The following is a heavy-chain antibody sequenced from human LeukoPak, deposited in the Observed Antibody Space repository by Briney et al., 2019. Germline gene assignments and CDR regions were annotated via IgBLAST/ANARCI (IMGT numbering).Heavy chain of an antibody. D-gene: IGHD3-10*01. CDR3: ASSDSHWYFDL. CDR1: GDFISTYY. J-gene: IGHJ2*01. CDR2: IHERGST. Sequence: SETLSLTCTVSGDFISTYYWSWLRQSPGKGLEWIGYIHERGSTNHNPSLKSRVTMSVDTSKNQFSLKLTSVTAADTAVYYCASSDSHWYFDLRGRGTLVTVSS. V-gene: IGHV4-59*01.